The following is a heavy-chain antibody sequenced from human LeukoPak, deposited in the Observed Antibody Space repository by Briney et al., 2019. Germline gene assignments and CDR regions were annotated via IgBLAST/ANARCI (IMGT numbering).Heavy chain of an antibody. J-gene: IGHJ4*02. D-gene: IGHD3-16*02. V-gene: IGHV3-9*01. Sequence: GGSLRLSCAASGFTFDDYAMHWVRLAPGKGLEWVSGISRNSGSIGYADSVKGRFTISRDNAKNSLYLQMNSLRAEDTALYYCAQDSRMITFGGVIVRAFYWGQGTLVTVSS. CDR3: AQDSRMITFGGVIVRAFY. CDR2: ISRNSGSI. CDR1: GFTFDDYA.